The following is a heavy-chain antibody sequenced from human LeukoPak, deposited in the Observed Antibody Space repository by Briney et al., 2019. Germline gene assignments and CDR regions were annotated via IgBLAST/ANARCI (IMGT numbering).Heavy chain of an antibody. J-gene: IGHJ6*02. CDR1: GFTFSTYW. V-gene: IGHV3-74*01. CDR2: INSDGSTT. CDR3: GRGRYYAMDV. Sequence: GGSLRLSCAASGFTFSTYWMHWVRQAPGKGLVWVSRINSDGSTTSYADSVKGRFTISIDNAKNALYLQMNSLRAEDTAVYYCGRGRYYAMDVWGQGTTVTVSS.